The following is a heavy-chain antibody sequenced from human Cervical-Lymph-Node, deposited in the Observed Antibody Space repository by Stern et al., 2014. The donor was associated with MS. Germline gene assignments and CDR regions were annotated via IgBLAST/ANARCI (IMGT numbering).Heavy chain of an antibody. V-gene: IGHV5-51*01. CDR2: IYPADSDT. CDR3: VRRRDSAGYDTFDL. J-gene: IGHJ3*01. D-gene: IGHD3-22*01. CDR1: GYTFSNFW. Sequence: EVQLVESGAEVKKPGESLKISCRTSGYTFSNFWIGWVRQMPGKGLEWTGVIYPADSDTTYSPSFQGQVTISADESISTAYLQWRSLKASDTAMYYCVRRRDSAGYDTFDLWGQGTMLIVSS.